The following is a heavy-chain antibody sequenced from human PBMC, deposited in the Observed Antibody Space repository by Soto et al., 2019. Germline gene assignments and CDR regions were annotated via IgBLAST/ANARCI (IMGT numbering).Heavy chain of an antibody. V-gene: IGHV3-15*01. J-gene: IGHJ3*02. CDR2: IKSKTDGGTT. CDR3: TTTDIVVVVAAKENDAFDI. CDR1: GFTFSNAW. Sequence: PGGSLRLSCAASGFTFSNAWMSWVRQAPGKGLEWVGRIKSKTDGGTTDYAAPVKGRFTISRDDSKNTLYLQMNSLKTEDTAVYYCTTTDIVVVVAAKENDAFDIWGQGKMVTVSS. D-gene: IGHD2-15*01.